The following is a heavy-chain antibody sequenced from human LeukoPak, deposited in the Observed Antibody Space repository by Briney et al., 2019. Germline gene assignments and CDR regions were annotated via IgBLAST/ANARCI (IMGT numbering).Heavy chain of an antibody. CDR1: GGSISGSSYY. D-gene: IGHD2-15*01. J-gene: IGHJ3*02. CDR2: IYYSGST. Sequence: SETLSLTCTVSGGSISGSSYYWGWIRQPPGKGLEWIGSIYYSGSTYYNPSLKSRVTISVDTSKNQFSLKLSSVTAADTAVYYCARQDIVVVVAATPMAFDIWGQGTMVTVSS. V-gene: IGHV4-39*07. CDR3: ARQDIVVVVAATPMAFDI.